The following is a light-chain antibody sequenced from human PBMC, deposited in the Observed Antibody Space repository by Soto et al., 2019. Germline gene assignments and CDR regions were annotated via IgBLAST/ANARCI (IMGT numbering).Light chain of an antibody. CDR2: EVS. V-gene: IGLV2-14*01. J-gene: IGLJ1*01. CDR3: SSYTSSSTLYYV. Sequence: QSVLTQPASGSGSPGQSITISCTGTSSDVGGYNYVSWYQQHPGKAPKLMIYEVSNRPSGVSNRFSGSKSGNTASLTISGLQAEDEADYYCSSYTSSSTLYYVFGTGTKVTVL. CDR1: SSDVGGYNY.